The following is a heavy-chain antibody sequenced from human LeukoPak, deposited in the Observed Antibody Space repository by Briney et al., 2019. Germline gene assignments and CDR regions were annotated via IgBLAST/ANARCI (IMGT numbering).Heavy chain of an antibody. CDR1: GVSISSSNSY. J-gene: IGHJ4*02. CDR2: IYYSGNT. Sequence: SETLSLTCTVSGVSISSSNSYWGWIRQPPGKGLEWIGSIYYSGNTYYNASLKSQVSISIDTSKNQFSLKLTSVTAADTAVYYCAGQTGSGLFILPGGQGTLVTVSS. D-gene: IGHD3/OR15-3a*01. V-gene: IGHV4-39*01. CDR3: AGQTGSGLFILP.